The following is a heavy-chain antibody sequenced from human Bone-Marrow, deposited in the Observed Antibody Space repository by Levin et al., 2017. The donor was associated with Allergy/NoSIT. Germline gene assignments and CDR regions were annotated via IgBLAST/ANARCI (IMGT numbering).Heavy chain of an antibody. CDR1: GFPFTSYA. J-gene: IGHJ4*02. CDR2: ITYDGSNK. V-gene: IGHV3-30-3*01. D-gene: IGHD1-26*01. Sequence: LSLTCAASGFPFTSYAMHWVRQAPGKGLEWVAVITYDGSNKYYADSVKGRFTISRDNSKNTLYLQMNSLRAEDTAVYYCARDDSPRGVVNYYFDYWGQGTLVTVSS. CDR3: ARDDSPRGVVNYYFDY.